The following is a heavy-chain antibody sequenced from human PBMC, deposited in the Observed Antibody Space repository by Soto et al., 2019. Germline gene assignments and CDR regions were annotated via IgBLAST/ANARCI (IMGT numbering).Heavy chain of an antibody. CDR2: ISSSSSYI. CDR1: GFTFSSYS. CDR3: AKLSGGSCSSTSCYGDFDY. D-gene: IGHD2-2*01. Sequence: EVQLVESGGGLVKPGGSLRLSCAASGFTFSSYSMNWVRQAPGKGLEWVSSISSSSSYIYYADSVKGRFTISRDNAKNSLYLQMNSLRAEYTAVYSCAKLSGGSCSSTSCYGDFDYWGQGTLVTFSS. V-gene: IGHV3-21*01. J-gene: IGHJ4*02.